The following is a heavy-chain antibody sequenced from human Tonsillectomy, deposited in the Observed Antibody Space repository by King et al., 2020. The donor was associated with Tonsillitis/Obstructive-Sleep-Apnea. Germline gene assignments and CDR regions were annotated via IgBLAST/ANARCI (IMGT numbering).Heavy chain of an antibody. CDR2: IKSKTDGGTT. D-gene: IGHD3-22*01. V-gene: IGHV3-15*07. J-gene: IGHJ4*02. CDR1: GFTFSNAW. Sequence: VQLVESGGGLVKPGGSLRLSCAASGFTFSNAWMNWVRQAPGKGLEWVGRIKSKTDGGTTDYAAPVKGRFTISRDDSKNTPYLQMNSLKTEDTAVYYCTTDPYYDSSGYYFEPYWGQGTLVTVSS. CDR3: TTDPYYDSSGYYFEPY.